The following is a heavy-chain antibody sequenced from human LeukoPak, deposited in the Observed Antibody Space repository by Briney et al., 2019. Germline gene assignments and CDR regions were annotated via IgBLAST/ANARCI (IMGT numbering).Heavy chain of an antibody. CDR3: ARDLWWLRSGWFDP. CDR2: ISVYNGHT. J-gene: IGHJ5*02. D-gene: IGHD5-12*01. Sequence: ASVKVSCKASAYTFTSYGISWVRQAPGQGLEWMGWISVYNGHTNYAQKLQGRVTMTTDTSTSTAYMELRSLRSDDTAVYYCARDLWWLRSGWFDPWGQGTLVTVSS. CDR1: AYTFTSYG. V-gene: IGHV1-18*01.